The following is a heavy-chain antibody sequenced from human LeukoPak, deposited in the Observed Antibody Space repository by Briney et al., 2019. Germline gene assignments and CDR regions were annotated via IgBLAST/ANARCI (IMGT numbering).Heavy chain of an antibody. V-gene: IGHV5-51*01. CDR3: ATAAYCGGDCYSRLAYYFDY. J-gene: IGHJ4*02. CDR2: IYPGDSDT. CDR1: GYSFTSYW. D-gene: IGHD2-21*02. Sequence: GESLKISCMGSGYSFTSYWIGWVRQMPGKGLEWMGIIYPGDSDTRYSPSFQGQVTISADKSISTAYLQWSSLKASDTAMYYCATAAYCGGDCYSRLAYYFDYWGQGTLVTVSS.